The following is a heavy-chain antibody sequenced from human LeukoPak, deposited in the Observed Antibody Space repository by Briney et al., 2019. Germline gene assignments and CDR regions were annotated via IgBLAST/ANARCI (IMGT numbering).Heavy chain of an antibody. J-gene: IGHJ4*02. CDR3: AKDIEAGTARFSFDY. Sequence: GGSLRLSCAASGFTFADYAMHWVRQAPGKGLEWVSLISGNGDSTYYGDSAKGRFSISRDNIKNSLYLQMNSLRTEDTALYYCAKDIEAGTARFSFDYWGQGTLVTVSS. D-gene: IGHD3-10*01. V-gene: IGHV3-43*02. CDR2: ISGNGDST. CDR1: GFTFADYA.